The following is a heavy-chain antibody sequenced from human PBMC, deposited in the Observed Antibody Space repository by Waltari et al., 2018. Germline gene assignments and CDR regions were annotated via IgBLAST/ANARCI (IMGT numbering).Heavy chain of an antibody. CDR2: IFSDGRT. J-gene: IGHJ4*02. CDR1: GFTVSSNY. Sequence: EVQLVESGGGFIQSGGSLRLSCAASGFTVSSNYMSWVRQAPGKGLGWVSCIFSDGRTYYADSVKGRFTISRDNSKNTLYLQINSLRAEDTAVYYCARDSRGGLFFDYWGQGTLVTVSS. CDR3: ARDSRGGLFFDY. V-gene: IGHV3-53*01.